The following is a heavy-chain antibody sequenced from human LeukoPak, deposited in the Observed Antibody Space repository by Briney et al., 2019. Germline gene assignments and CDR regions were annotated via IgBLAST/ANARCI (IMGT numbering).Heavy chain of an antibody. Sequence: PSETLSLTCAVYGESFSDYYWSWVRQAPGKGLEWVSSISSSSSYIYYADSVKGRFTISRDNAKNSLYLQMNSLRAEDTAVYYCARDPTHYYDSSGYYYASSYYFDYWGQGTLVTVSS. J-gene: IGHJ4*02. CDR1: GESFSDYY. D-gene: IGHD3-22*01. CDR3: ARDPTHYYDSSGYYYASSYYFDY. V-gene: IGHV3-21*01. CDR2: ISSSSSYI.